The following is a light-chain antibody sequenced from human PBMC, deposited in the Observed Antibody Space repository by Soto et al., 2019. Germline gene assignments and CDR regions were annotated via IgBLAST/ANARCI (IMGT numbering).Light chain of an antibody. CDR3: QQYNNWPFS. Sequence: ETVMTQSPATLSVSPGERVTLSCRASQSVSSDLAWYQQKPGQAPRLLIYGASTRATDIPARFSGSGSGTDFTLTISGLQSEDSAVYFCQQYNNWPFSFGQGTRLEI. CDR1: QSVSSD. CDR2: GAS. V-gene: IGKV3-15*01. J-gene: IGKJ5*01.